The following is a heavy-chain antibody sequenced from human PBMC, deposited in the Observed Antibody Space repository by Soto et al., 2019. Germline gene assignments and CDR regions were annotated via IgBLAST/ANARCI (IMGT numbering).Heavy chain of an antibody. CDR3: AKDPGSCSDPLEEGYAFDI. D-gene: IGHD3-10*01. Sequence: GGSLRLSCAASGFTFSSYGMHWVRQAPGKGLEWVAVISYDGSNKYYADSVKGRFTISRDNSKNTLYLQMNSLRAEDTAVYYCAKDPGSCSDPLEEGYAFDIWGQGTMVTVSS. J-gene: IGHJ3*02. CDR2: ISYDGSNK. CDR1: GFTFSSYG. V-gene: IGHV3-30*18.